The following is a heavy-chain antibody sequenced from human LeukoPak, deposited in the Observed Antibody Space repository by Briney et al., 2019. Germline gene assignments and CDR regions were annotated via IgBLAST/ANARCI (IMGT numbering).Heavy chain of an antibody. D-gene: IGHD3-9*01. CDR2: IWYDGSNK. CDR3: AREKRYYDILTGYYTPDAFDI. J-gene: IGHJ3*02. Sequence: GGSLRLSCAASGFTFSSYAMSWVRQAPGKGLERVAVIWYDGSNKYYADSVKGRFTISRDNSQNTLYLQMNSLRAVDTAVYYCAREKRYYDILTGYYTPDAFDIWGQGTMVTVSS. V-gene: IGHV3-33*08. CDR1: GFTFSSYA.